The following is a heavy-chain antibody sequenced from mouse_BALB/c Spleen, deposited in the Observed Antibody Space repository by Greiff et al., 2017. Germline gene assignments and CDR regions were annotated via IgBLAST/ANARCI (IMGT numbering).Heavy chain of an antibody. CDR1: GFAFSSYD. V-gene: IGHV5-12-1*01. Sequence: EVQGVESGGGLVKPGGSLKLSCAASGFAFSSYDMSWVRQTPEKRPEWVAYISSGGGSTYYPDTVKGRFTISRDNAKNTLYLQMSSLKSEDTAMYYCARQGSNSWFAYWGQGTLVTVSA. CDR3: ARQGSNSWFAY. J-gene: IGHJ3*01. D-gene: IGHD2-5*01. CDR2: ISSGGGST.